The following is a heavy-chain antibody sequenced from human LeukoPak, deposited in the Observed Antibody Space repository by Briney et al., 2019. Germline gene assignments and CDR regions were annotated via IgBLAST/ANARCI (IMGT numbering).Heavy chain of an antibody. J-gene: IGHJ4*02. Sequence: SETLSLTCAVYGGSFSGYYWSCIRQPPGKGLEWIGEINHSGSTNYNPSLKSRVTISVDTSKNQFSLKLSSVTAADTAVYYCARPFEAGDNYWGQGTPVTVSS. CDR2: INHSGST. CDR1: GGSFSGYY. V-gene: IGHV4-34*01. D-gene: IGHD6-13*01. CDR3: ARPFEAGDNY.